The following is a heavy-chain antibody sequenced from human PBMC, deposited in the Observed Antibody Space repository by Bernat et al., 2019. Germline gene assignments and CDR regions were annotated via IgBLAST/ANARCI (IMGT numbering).Heavy chain of an antibody. CDR2: INPNSGGT. J-gene: IGHJ4*02. CDR3: ARDLSYSSSWGEYSFDY. V-gene: IGHV1-2*04. D-gene: IGHD6-6*01. Sequence: QVQLVQSGAEVKKPGASVKVSCKASGYTFTGYYMHWVRQAPGQGLEWMGWINPNSGGTNYAQKFQGWVTMTRDTSISTAYMELSRLRSDDTAVYYCARDLSYSSSWGEYSFDYWGQGTLVTVSS. CDR1: GYTFTGYY.